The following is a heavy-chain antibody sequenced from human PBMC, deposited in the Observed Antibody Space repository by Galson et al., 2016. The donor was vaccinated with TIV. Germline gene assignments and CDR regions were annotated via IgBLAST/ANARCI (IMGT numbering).Heavy chain of an antibody. CDR1: GGTFRMFV. J-gene: IGHJ6*02. V-gene: IGHV1-69*13. CDR2: INPLFGTT. D-gene: IGHD5-18*01. Sequence: SVKVSCKASGGTFRMFVFSWLRQAPGQGLEWMGVINPLFGTTNYAQTFQGRLTITADESTSSVYMEMTSLSSDDTAVYFCATDRNTALDTYPCYYGMDVWGQGTAVIVSS. CDR3: ATDRNTALDTYPCYYGMDV.